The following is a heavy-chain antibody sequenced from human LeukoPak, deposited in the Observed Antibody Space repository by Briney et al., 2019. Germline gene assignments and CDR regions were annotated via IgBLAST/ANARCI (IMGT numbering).Heavy chain of an antibody. J-gene: IGHJ4*02. D-gene: IGHD1-26*01. CDR3: GRGVRNSGSYYVDY. V-gene: IGHV3-48*03. CDR1: GFTFSSYE. Sequence: PGGSLRLSCAASGFTFSSYEMNWVRQAPGKGLEWITYISSSGSTIYYADSVKGRFTISRDNAKNSQYLQMNSLRVEDTAVYYCGRGVRNSGSYYVDYWGQGTLVTVSS. CDR2: ISSSGSTI.